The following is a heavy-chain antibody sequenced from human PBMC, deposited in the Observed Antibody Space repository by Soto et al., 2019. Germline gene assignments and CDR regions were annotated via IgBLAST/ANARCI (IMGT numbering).Heavy chain of an antibody. CDR3: AKDRIGQLAKFDF. CDR2: LDKSGGSA. D-gene: IGHD1-1*01. J-gene: IGHJ5*01. V-gene: IGHV3-23*05. Sequence: GGSLRLSCTASGLSFSSNDMSWVRQAPGKGLEWVSTLDKSGGSAFYADSVNGRFTISRDNSRNTLYLQMHSLRAEDTAFYYCAKDRIGQLAKFDFWGRGTLVTVSS. CDR1: GLSFSSND.